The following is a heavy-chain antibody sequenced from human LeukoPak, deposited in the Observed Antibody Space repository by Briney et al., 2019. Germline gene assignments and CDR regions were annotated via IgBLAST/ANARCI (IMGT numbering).Heavy chain of an antibody. CDR3: TTAYNSRYYYDSSGHVDY. Sequence: PGGSLRLSCAASGFTFSNAWMSWVRQAPGKGLEWVGRIKSKTDGGTTDYAAPVKGRFTISRDDSKNTLYLQMNSQKTEDTAVYYCTTAYNSRYYYDSSGHVDYWGQGTLVTVSS. J-gene: IGHJ4*02. V-gene: IGHV3-15*01. CDR1: GFTFSNAW. CDR2: IKSKTDGGTT. D-gene: IGHD3-22*01.